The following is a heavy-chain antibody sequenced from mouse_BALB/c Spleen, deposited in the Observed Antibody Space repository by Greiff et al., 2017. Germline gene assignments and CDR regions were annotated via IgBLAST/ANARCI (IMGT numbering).Heavy chain of an antibody. D-gene: IGHD1-1*01. Sequence: EVQLQQSGPSLVKPSQTLSLTCSVTGDSITSGYWNWIRKFPGNKLEYMGYISYSGSTYYNPSLKSRISITRDTSKNQYYLQLNSVTTEDTATYYCARYYGSSYVFAYWGQGTLVTVSA. V-gene: IGHV3-8*02. CDR2: ISYSGST. CDR3: ARYYGSSYVFAY. J-gene: IGHJ3*01. CDR1: GDSITSGY.